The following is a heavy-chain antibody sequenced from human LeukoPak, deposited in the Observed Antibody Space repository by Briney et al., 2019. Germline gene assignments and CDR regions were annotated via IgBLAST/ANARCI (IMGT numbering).Heavy chain of an antibody. J-gene: IGHJ4*02. CDR1: GFSLSTSGVG. CDR2: IYWDDDK. D-gene: IGHD3-10*01. Sequence: SGPTLVNPTQTLALTCTFSGFSLSTSGVGVGWIRQPPGKALEWLAVIYWDDDKRHSPSLKSRLTITKDTSKNQVVLTMPNMDPVDTATYYCAHKEYYALGSLGDSFDYWGQGTLVTVSS. CDR3: AHKEYYALGSLGDSFDY. V-gene: IGHV2-5*02.